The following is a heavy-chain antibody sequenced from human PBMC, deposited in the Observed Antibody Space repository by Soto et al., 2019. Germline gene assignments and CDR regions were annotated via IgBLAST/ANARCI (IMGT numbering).Heavy chain of an antibody. Sequence: SVKVSCKASGGTFSSYAISWVRQAPGQGLEWMGGIIPIFGTANYAQKFQGRVTITADKSTSTAYMELSSLRSEDTAVYYCARLPPYYDLRGGMDVWGQGTTVTVSS. V-gene: IGHV1-69*06. CDR2: IIPIFGTA. CDR3: ARLPPYYDLRGGMDV. D-gene: IGHD3-3*01. CDR1: GGTFSSYA. J-gene: IGHJ6*02.